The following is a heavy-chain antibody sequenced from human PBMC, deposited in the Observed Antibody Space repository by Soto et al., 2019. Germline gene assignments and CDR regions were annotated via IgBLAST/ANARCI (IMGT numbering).Heavy chain of an antibody. CDR3: AGGSGWESDS. D-gene: IGHD6-19*01. J-gene: IGHJ4*02. Sequence: EVQLVESGGGLVQPGGSLRLSCAISEFTFSTYWMTWVRQAPGKGLEWVANIKQDGGEKNYLESVRGRFIISRDNAKKSLYLEMNSLRAEDTAVYYCAGGSGWESDSWGQGNLVTVSA. CDR2: IKQDGGEK. V-gene: IGHV3-7*05. CDR1: EFTFSTYW.